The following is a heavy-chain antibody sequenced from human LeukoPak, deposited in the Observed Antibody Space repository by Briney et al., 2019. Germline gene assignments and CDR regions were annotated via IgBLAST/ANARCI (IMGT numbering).Heavy chain of an antibody. CDR3: ARDRGSYLFDY. CDR2: IFPSGGEI. J-gene: IGHJ4*02. Sequence: GGSLRLSCAASGFTFSTFAMIWVRQPPGKGLEWVSSIFPSGGEIHYADSVRGRFTISRDNSKSTLSLQMNSLRAEDTAVYYCARDRGSYLFDYWGQGTLVTVSS. CDR1: GFTFSTFA. V-gene: IGHV3-23*01. D-gene: IGHD1-26*01.